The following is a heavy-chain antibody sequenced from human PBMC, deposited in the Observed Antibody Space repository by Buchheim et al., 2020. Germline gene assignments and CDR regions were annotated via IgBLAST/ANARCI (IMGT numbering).Heavy chain of an antibody. CDR2: INPDSGGT. V-gene: IGHV1-2*02. J-gene: IGHJ4*02. CDR1: GFTLTGYY. CDR3: ARTSSFDY. Sequence: QVQLVQSGAEVKKPGASVKVSCKASGFTLTGYYMHWVRQAPGQGLEWMGWINPDSGGTNYAQKFQGRATMTRATYINTAYMELSSLTSDDSAVYYCARTSSFDYWGQGTL.